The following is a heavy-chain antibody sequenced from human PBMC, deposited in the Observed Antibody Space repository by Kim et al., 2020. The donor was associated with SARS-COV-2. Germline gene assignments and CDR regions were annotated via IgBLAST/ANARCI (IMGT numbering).Heavy chain of an antibody. CDR1: GFTFNRYV. CDR3: ARADGIDAFDT. J-gene: IGHJ3*02. CDR2: ISSSSTYI. V-gene: IGHV3-21*01. Sequence: GGSLRLSCETSGFTFNRYVMSWVRQAPGKGLEWVSSISSSSTYIYYGDPVKGRFSISRDNAKNSLYLHMNSLSADDTAVYYCARADGIDAFDTWGLGTVVTVSS.